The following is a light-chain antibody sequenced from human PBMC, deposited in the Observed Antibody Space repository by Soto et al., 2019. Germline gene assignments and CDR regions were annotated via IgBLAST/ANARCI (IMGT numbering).Light chain of an antibody. J-gene: IGKJ2*01. CDR3: QQYNSYFPA. CDR1: QRISSW. CDR2: DAS. V-gene: IGKV1-5*01. Sequence: DIQMTQSPSTLSASVGDRVTITCRASQRISSWLAWYQQKPGKAPKLLIYDASSLESGVPSRLSGSGSGTESTLTISSLQPDDFATYSCQQYNSYFPAFGQGPKLEIK.